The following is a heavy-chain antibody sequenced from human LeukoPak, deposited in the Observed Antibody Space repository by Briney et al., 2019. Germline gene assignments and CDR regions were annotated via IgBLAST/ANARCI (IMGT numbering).Heavy chain of an antibody. Sequence: SETLSLTCAVYGGSFSGYYWSWIRQPPGKGLEWIGETNHSGSTNYNPSLKSRVTISVDTSKNQFSLKLSSVTAADTAVYYCARDRKQPTYYDFWSGLYTDPIWYYYGMDVWGQGTTVTVSS. V-gene: IGHV4-34*01. CDR2: TNHSGST. CDR1: GGSFSGYY. CDR3: ARDRKQPTYYDFWSGLYTDPIWYYYGMDV. D-gene: IGHD3-3*01. J-gene: IGHJ6*02.